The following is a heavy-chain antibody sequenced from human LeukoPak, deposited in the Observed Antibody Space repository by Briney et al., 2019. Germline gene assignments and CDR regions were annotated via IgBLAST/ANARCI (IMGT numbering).Heavy chain of an antibody. D-gene: IGHD6-13*01. Sequence: SSSSYTNYADSVKGRFTISRDKAKNSLYLQMNSLRAEDTAVYYCARDGYSSSWYWFDYWGQGTLVTVSS. J-gene: IGHJ4*02. V-gene: IGHV3-11*06. CDR3: ARDGYSSSWYWFDY. CDR2: SSSSYT.